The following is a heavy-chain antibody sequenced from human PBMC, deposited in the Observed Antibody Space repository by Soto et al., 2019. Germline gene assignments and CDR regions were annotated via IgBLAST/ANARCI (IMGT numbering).Heavy chain of an antibody. J-gene: IGHJ4*02. V-gene: IGHV4-39*01. CDR2: IYYSGST. CDR3: AGKRFNYFDY. CDR1: GVSISSSRDY. D-gene: IGHD3-3*01. Sequence: QVQLQESGPGLVKPSETLSLTCTVSGVSISSSRDYWGWIRQPPGKGLEWIASIYYSGSTYYNPPLKSRVTISIDTSKNQFSLKVTSVTAADTAVYYCAGKRFNYFDYWGQGTLVTVSS.